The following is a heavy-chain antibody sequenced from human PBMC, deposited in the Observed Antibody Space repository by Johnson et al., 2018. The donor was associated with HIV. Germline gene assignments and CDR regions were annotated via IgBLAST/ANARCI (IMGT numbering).Heavy chain of an antibody. Sequence: QVQLVESGGGVVQPGGSLRLSCAASGFSFDKFGMHWVRQAPGKGLEWVAVISYDGDNKFHADSVKGRFAVSRDNPSNTLYLQLNSLRAEDTAVYFCAKGRSYDGSGVDNDAFAIWGRGTRVTVSS. J-gene: IGHJ3*02. D-gene: IGHD3-10*01. V-gene: IGHV3-30*18. CDR2: ISYDGDNK. CDR1: GFSFDKFG. CDR3: AKGRSYDGSGVDNDAFAI.